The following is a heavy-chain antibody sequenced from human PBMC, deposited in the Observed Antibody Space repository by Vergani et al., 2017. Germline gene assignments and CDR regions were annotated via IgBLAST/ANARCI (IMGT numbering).Heavy chain of an antibody. CDR2: INPSGGST. CDR3: ARAGTEPEVGGWFDP. V-gene: IGHV1-46*01. J-gene: IGHJ5*02. Sequence: QVQLVQSGAEVKKPGASVKVSCKASGYTFTSYYMHWVRPAPGQGLEWMGIINPSGGSTSYAQKFQGRVTMTRDTSTSTVYMELSSLRSEDTAVYYCARAGTEPEVGGWFDPWGQGTLVTVSS. CDR1: GYTFTSYY. D-gene: IGHD1-26*01.